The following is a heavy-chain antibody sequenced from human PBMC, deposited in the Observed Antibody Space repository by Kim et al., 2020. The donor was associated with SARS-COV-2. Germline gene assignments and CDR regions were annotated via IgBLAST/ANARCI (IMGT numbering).Heavy chain of an antibody. V-gene: IGHV1-18*01. Sequence: ASVKVSCRASGYTFTSYGISWVRQAPGQGLEWMGWISAYNGNTNYAQKLQGRVTMTTDTSTSTAYMELRSLRSDDTAVYYCAGGYCSSTSCYHPYYGMDVWGQGTTFTVSS. CDR2: ISAYNGNT. J-gene: IGHJ6*02. CDR1: GYTFTSYG. CDR3: AGGYCSSTSCYHPYYGMDV. D-gene: IGHD2-2*01.